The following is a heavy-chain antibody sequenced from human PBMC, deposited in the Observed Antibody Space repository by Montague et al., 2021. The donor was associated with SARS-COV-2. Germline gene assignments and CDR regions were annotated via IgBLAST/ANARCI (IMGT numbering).Heavy chain of an antibody. CDR3: ARLGDGVVPSPILGVGPYYSYYYMDV. CDR2: IHHGGST. J-gene: IGHJ6*03. D-gene: IGHD3-10*01. Sequence: SETLSLTCAVHGGSFSTYSWNWTRQPPGKGLEWIGEIHHGGSTNYIPSLKSRVTISADTSKNQFSLKLTSVAAADTAVYYCARLGDGVVPSPILGVGPYYSYYYMDVWGKGTTVTVSS. V-gene: IGHV4-34*01. CDR1: GGSFSTYS.